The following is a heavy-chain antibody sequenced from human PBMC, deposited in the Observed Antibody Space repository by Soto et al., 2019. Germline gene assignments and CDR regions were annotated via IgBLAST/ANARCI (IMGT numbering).Heavy chain of an antibody. J-gene: IGHJ4*02. CDR3: AKAQPHYYDSSGYYYVGDY. V-gene: IGHV3-23*01. CDR1: GFTFSSYA. CDR2: ISGSGGST. Sequence: GGSLRLSCAASGFTFSSYAMSWVRQAPGKGLEWVSAISGSGGSTYYADSVKGRFTISRDNSKNTLYLQMNSLRAEDTAVYYCAKAQPHYYDSSGYYYVGDYWGQGTLVTVSS. D-gene: IGHD3-22*01.